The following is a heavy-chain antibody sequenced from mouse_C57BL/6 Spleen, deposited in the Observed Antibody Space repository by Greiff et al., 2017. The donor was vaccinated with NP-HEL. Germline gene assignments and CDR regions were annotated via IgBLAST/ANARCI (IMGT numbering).Heavy chain of an antibody. Sequence: EVQRVESGGGLVKPGGSLTLSCAASGFTFSSYAMSWVRQTPEKRLEWVATISDGGSYTNYPDNVKGRFTIYSDNAKNNLYLQMSHLKSEDTAMFYCARGLYDGYYGYAMDYWGQGTSVTVSS. D-gene: IGHD2-3*01. CDR2: ISDGGSYT. CDR1: GFTFSSYA. J-gene: IGHJ4*01. V-gene: IGHV5-4*01. CDR3: ARGLYDGYYGYAMDY.